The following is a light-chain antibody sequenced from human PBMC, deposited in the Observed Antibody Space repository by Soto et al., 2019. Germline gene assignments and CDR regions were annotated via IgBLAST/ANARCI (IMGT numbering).Light chain of an antibody. V-gene: IGLV3-21*02. CDR3: QVWDTNSDYV. CDR2: DDS. J-gene: IGLJ1*01. Sequence: SYELTQPPSVSVAPGQTATVSCGGNSIGGKNVHWYQQKPGQAPVLVVYDDSDRPSGIPERFSGSNSGNMATLTISRVEAGDEADYYCQVWDTNSDYVFGSGTKVTVL. CDR1: SIGGKN.